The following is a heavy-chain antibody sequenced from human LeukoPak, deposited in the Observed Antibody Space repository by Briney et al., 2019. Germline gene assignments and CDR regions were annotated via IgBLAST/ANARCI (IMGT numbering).Heavy chain of an antibody. CDR3: ARELLITRTWFDP. D-gene: IGHD3-22*01. V-gene: IGHV3-21*01. CDR1: GFTFSSYS. J-gene: IGHJ5*02. Sequence: GGSLRLSCAASGFTFSSYSMNWVRQAPGKGLEWVSSISSSSSYIYYADSVKGRFTISRDNAKNSLYLQMNSLRAEDTAVYYCARELLITRTWFDPWGQGTLVTVSS. CDR2: ISSSSSYI.